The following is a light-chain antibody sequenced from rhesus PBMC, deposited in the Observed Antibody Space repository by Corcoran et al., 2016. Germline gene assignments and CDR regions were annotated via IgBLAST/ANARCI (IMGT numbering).Light chain of an antibody. CDR1: QSISSW. CDR3: QQYSSSPYS. CDR2: KAS. V-gene: IGKV1-22*01. Sequence: DIQMTQSPSSLSASVGDTVTITCRASQSISSWLAWYQQKPGKAPKLLIYKASTLQSGAPSRFSGSGSGTDCTLPISSLQSEDFATYSCQQYSSSPYSFGQGTKVEIK. J-gene: IGKJ2*01.